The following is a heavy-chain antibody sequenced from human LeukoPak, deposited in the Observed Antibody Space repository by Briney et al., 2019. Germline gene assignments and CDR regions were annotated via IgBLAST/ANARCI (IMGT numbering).Heavy chain of an antibody. CDR2: ICGSGGST. V-gene: IGHV3-23*01. CDR3: AKRGYDTSGYYGYFDY. Sequence: GGSVRLACAASGFTFSTYAMSWVRQAPGKGLERVSVICGSGGSTYDADSVEGRFIISRDNSKNTLYLQMNSLRVEDTAAYYCAKRGYDTSGYYGYFDYWGQGTLVTVSS. J-gene: IGHJ4*02. CDR1: GFTFSTYA. D-gene: IGHD3-22*01.